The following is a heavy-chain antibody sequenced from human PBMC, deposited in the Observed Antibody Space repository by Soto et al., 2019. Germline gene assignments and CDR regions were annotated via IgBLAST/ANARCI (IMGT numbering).Heavy chain of an antibody. Sequence: ASVKVSCKASGYTFPSYGISWVRQAPGQGLEWMGWISAYNGNTNYAQKLQGRVTMTTDTSTSTAYMELGSLRSDDTAVYYCARGPPDLYGDDWFDPWGQGTLVTVSS. CDR1: GYTFPSYG. V-gene: IGHV1-18*01. J-gene: IGHJ5*02. CDR3: ARGPPDLYGDDWFDP. CDR2: ISAYNGNT. D-gene: IGHD4-17*01.